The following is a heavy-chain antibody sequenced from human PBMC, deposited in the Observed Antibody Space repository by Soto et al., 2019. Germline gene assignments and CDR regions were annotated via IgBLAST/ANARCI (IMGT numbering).Heavy chain of an antibody. V-gene: IGHV3-30-3*01. CDR3: ARDPAYGSGSERWFGP. J-gene: IGHJ5*02. CDR2: ISYDGSNK. Sequence: QVQLVESGGGVVQPGRSLRLSCAASGFTFSSYAMHWVRQAPGKGLEWVAVISYDGSNKYYADSVKGRFTISRDNSKNTLYLQMNSLRAEDTAVYYCARDPAYGSGSERWFGPWGQGSLVTVSS. D-gene: IGHD3-10*01. CDR1: GFTFSSYA.